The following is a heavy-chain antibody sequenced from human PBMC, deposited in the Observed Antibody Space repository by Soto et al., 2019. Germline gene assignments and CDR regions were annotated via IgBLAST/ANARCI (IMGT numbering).Heavy chain of an antibody. V-gene: IGHV4-59*01. CDR1: TESFSTYY. CDR3: VRANYFDF. J-gene: IGHJ4*02. CDR2: IYYRGSA. Sequence: SETLSLTCAVHTESFSTYYCSWTRQPPGKGLEWIGSIYYRGSANNNPSLKSRLTISVDTSKNQFSLKLNSVTAADTALYYCVRANYFDFWGQGTLVTVSS.